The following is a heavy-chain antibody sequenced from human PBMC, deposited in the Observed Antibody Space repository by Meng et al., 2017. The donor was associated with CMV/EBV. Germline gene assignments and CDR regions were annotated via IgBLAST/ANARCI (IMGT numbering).Heavy chain of an antibody. V-gene: IGHV4-34*01. CDR1: GGSFSGYY. J-gene: IGHJ5*02. CDR3: ARGVGGWFDP. CDR2: INHSGST. Sequence: QVGVQQGGAGLLKASETLSLTCAVYGGSFSGYYWSWIRQPPGKGLEWIGEINHSGSTNYNPSLKSRVTISVDTSKNQFSLKLSSVTAADTAVYYCARGVGGWFDPWGQGTLVTVSS. D-gene: IGHD1-26*01.